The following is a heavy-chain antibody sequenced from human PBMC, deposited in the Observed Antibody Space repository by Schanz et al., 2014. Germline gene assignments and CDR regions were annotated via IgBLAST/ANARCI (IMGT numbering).Heavy chain of an antibody. D-gene: IGHD2-2*01. V-gene: IGHV3-23*01. J-gene: IGHJ5*02. CDR3: ARAGYDADNWFDP. CDR1: GFIFGSSV. CDR2: ITGASDHI. Sequence: EVQLLESGGGLIQPGGSLRLSCAASGFIFGSSVMAWVRQAPGKGLEWVSGITGASDHIDYAESVKGRFTISRDNSKNTLYLQMTSLRAEDTAVYYCARAGYDADNWFDPWGQGTLVTVSS.